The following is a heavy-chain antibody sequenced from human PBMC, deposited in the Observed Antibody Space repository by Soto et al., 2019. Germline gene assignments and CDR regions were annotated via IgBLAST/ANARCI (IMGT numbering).Heavy chain of an antibody. Sequence: EVQLVESGGGLVQPGGSLRLSCAASGFTSSTYWMSWVRQAPGKGLEWVANIKQDGSEKYYVDSVRGRFTISRDNAKNSLYLQMNSLRAEDTAVYYCARSADSRDYFGMDVWAKEPRSPSP. J-gene: IGHJ6*02. CDR3: ARSADSRDYFGMDV. D-gene: IGHD2-15*01. CDR2: IKQDGSEK. CDR1: GFTSSTYW. V-gene: IGHV3-7*01.